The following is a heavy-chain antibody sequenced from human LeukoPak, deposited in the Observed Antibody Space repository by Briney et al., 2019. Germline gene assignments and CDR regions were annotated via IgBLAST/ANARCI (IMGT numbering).Heavy chain of an antibody. V-gene: IGHV3-64*02. CDR1: GFTFSSYA. J-gene: IGHJ4*02. Sequence: GGSLRLSCAASGFTFSSYAMHWVRQAPGKGLEYVSTISSNGGSTYYADSVKGRFIISRDNSKNTVYLQMGSLRAEDMAVFYCARENTFFDLWGQGALVTVSS. CDR2: ISSNGGST. CDR3: ARENTFFDL.